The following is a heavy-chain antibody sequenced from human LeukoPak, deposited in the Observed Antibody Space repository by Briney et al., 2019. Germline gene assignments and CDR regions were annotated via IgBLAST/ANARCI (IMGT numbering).Heavy chain of an antibody. CDR1: GYTFTGYY. CDR2: INPNSGGT. CDR3: ARDRAAAKTNWSDP. J-gene: IGHJ5*02. V-gene: IGHV1-2*06. D-gene: IGHD2-15*01. Sequence: ASVKVSCKASGYTFTGYYMHWVRQAPGQGLEWMGRINPNSGGTNYAQKLQGRVTMTTDTSTSTAYMELRSLRSDDTAVYYCARDRAAAKTNWSDPWGQGTLVTVSS.